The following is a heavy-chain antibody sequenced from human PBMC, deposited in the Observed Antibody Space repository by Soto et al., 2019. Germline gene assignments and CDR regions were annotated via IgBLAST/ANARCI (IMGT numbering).Heavy chain of an antibody. CDR3: AKTPFVVVPAANNWFDP. CDR2: ISGSGGST. V-gene: IGHV3-23*01. D-gene: IGHD2-2*01. CDR1: GFTFSSYS. J-gene: IGHJ5*02. Sequence: GGSLRLSCAASGFTFSSYSMNWVRQAPGKGLEWVSAISGSGGSTYYADSVEGRFTISRDNSKNTLYLQMNSLRAEDTAVYYCAKTPFVVVPAANNWFDPWGQGTLVTVSS.